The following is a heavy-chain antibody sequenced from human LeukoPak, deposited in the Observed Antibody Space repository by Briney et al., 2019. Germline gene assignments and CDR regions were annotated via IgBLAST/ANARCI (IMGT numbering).Heavy chain of an antibody. Sequence: SETLSLTCTDNGGSFTNYYHSWVRHPPGKGLEWIGEIHPSGTTTYNPSLLSRATISVDTSKNQFSLKLTSVTAADTAVYYCSRSEDYYKVGNYWGQGTLVTVAS. J-gene: IGHJ4*02. CDR1: GGSFTNYY. CDR3: SRSEDYYKVGNY. CDR2: IHPSGTT. D-gene: IGHD3-22*01. V-gene: IGHV4-34*01.